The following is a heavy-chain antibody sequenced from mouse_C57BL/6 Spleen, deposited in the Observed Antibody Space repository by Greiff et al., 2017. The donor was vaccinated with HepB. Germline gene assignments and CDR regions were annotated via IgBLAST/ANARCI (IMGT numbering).Heavy chain of an antibody. CDR3: AREGPWFAY. V-gene: IGHV1-54*01. CDR2: INPGSGGT. J-gene: IGHJ3*01. CDR1: GYAFTNYL. Sequence: QVQLQQSGAELVRPGTSVKVSCKASGYAFTNYLIEWVKQRPGQGLEWIGVINPGSGGTNYNEKFKGKATLTADKSSSTAYMQLSSLTSEDSAVYFCAREGPWFAYWGQGTLVTVSA.